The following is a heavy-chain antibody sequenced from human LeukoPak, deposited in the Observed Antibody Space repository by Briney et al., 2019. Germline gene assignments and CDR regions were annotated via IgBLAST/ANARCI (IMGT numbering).Heavy chain of an antibody. V-gene: IGHV3-23*01. CDR1: GFTFSSYA. CDR2: ISGSGGST. Sequence: PGGSLRLSCAASGFTFSSYAMSWVRQAPGKGLEWVSAISGSGGSTYYADSVKGRFTISRDNSKNTLYLQMNSLRAEDTAVYYCAKSPRDYYGSGSLGDYWGQGTLVTVSS. D-gene: IGHD3-10*01. J-gene: IGHJ4*02. CDR3: AKSPRDYYGSGSLGDY.